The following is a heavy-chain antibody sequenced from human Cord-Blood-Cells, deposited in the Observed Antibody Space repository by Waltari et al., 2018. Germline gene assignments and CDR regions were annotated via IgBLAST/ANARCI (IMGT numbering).Heavy chain of an antibody. V-gene: IGHV4-30-2*01. D-gene: IGHD6-6*01. Sequence: QLQLQESGSGLVKPSQTLSLPCAVSGGSISSGGYSWSWIRQPPGKGLEWIGYIYHGGSTYYNPSLKSRVTISLDRSKNQFSLKLSSVTAADTAVYYCAREARYSSSYYFDYWGQGTLVTVSS. CDR1: GGSISSGGYS. J-gene: IGHJ4*02. CDR2: IYHGGST. CDR3: AREARYSSSYYFDY.